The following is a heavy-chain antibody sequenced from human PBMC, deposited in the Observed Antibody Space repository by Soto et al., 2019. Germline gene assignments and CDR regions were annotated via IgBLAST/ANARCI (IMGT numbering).Heavy chain of an antibody. D-gene: IGHD2-2*01. J-gene: IGHJ6*02. V-gene: IGHV4-30-4*01. CDR2: IYHSGST. CDR3: ARDPVPHHMYYGMDG. Sequence: SETLSLTCTVSGGSISSDDYYWSWVRQIPGKGLEWIGYIYHSGSTYYNPSLKSRLTISVAASKNQFSLRLRSVTAADTAIYYCARDPVPHHMYYGMDGWGQGTTVTVAS. CDR1: GGSISSDDYY.